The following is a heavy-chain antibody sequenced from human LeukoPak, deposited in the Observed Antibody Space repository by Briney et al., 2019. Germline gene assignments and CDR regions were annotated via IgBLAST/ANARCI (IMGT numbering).Heavy chain of an antibody. CDR2: IYYSGST. D-gene: IGHD2-15*01. CDR1: GYSISSSNW. Sequence: PSDTLSLTCAVSGYSISSSNWWGWIRQPPGKGLEWIGYIYYSGSTYYNPSLKSRVTMSVDTSKNQFSLKLSSVTAVDTAVCYCARYCSGGSCYYHDAFDIWGQGTMVTVSS. V-gene: IGHV4-28*01. CDR3: ARYCSGGSCYYHDAFDI. J-gene: IGHJ3*02.